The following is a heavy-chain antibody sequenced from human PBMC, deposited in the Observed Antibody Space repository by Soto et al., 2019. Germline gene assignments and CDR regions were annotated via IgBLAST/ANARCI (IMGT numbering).Heavy chain of an antibody. V-gene: IGHV3-23*01. D-gene: IGHD3-22*01. Sequence: GGSLRLSWAASGFPFSNYAMTWVRQAPGKGLEWVSALSGSGVSTYYADSVMGRFTISRDNSKNTVYLQMNSLRAEDTAVYYYAKIESRFFYDSTGYYPFDYWGQGTLVTVSS. CDR1: GFPFSNYA. J-gene: IGHJ4*02. CDR3: AKIESRFFYDSTGYYPFDY. CDR2: LSGSGVST.